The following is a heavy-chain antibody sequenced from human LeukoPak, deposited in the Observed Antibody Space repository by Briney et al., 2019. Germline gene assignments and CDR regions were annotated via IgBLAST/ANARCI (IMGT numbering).Heavy chain of an antibody. CDR1: GFTFSSYG. D-gene: IGHD2-21*02. Sequence: GGSLRLSCAASGFTFSSYGMHWVRQAPGKGLEWVAVIWYDGSNKYYADSVKGRFTISRDNSKNTLYLQMNSLRAEDTAVYYYARGEALYCGGDCYSDYFDYWGQGTLVTVSS. CDR2: IWYDGSNK. V-gene: IGHV3-33*01. CDR3: ARGEALYCGGDCYSDYFDY. J-gene: IGHJ4*02.